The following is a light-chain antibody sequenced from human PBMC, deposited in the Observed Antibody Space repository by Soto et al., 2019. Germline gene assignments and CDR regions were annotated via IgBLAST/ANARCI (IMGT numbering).Light chain of an antibody. V-gene: IGLV2-14*03. CDR3: CSYTTTSTYA. CDR1: SGAVCTYNF. Sequence: SALTQPAFVSWSPGQSITLSCPGTSGAVCTYNFVSWYQQHPGKAPKLIIYDVNSRPSGVSNRFSASKSGNTASLTISGLQAEDEADYYCCSYTTTSTYAFGTGTKVTVL. J-gene: IGLJ1*01. CDR2: DVN.